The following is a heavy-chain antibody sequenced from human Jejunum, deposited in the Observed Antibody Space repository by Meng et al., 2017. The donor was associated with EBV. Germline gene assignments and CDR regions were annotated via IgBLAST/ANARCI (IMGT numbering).Heavy chain of an antibody. J-gene: IGHJ4*02. V-gene: IGHV3-15*01. CDR2: IKRKIDGEAT. CDR1: GFTVSNAW. CDR3: FDHAY. Sequence: DVQVVESRGGWVTPGGSLRLSCGASGFTVSNAWMSWVRQAPGKGLEWVGRIKRKIDGEATDYAAPVKGRFTISRDDSKNTVYLQMNSLKTEDTAVYYCFDHAYWGQGTLVTVSS.